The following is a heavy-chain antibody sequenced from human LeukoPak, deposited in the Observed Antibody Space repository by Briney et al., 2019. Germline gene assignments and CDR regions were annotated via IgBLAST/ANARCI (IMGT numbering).Heavy chain of an antibody. D-gene: IGHD6-13*01. V-gene: IGHV1-46*01. CDR2: INPSGGST. CDR1: GYTFTSYN. CDR3: ARDTAAAVPFDY. Sequence: ASVKVSCKASGYTFTSYNINWVRQAPGQGLEWMGIINPSGGSTSYAQKFQGRVTMTRDMSTSTVYMELSSLRSEDTAVYYCARDTAAAVPFDYWGQGTLVTVSS. J-gene: IGHJ4*02.